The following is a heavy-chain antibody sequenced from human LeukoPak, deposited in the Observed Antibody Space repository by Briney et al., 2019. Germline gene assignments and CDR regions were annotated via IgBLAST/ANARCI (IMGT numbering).Heavy chain of an antibody. CDR3: ARNHYDFWSGPSPPDY. V-gene: IGHV4-61*02. D-gene: IGHD3-3*01. CDR1: GGSISSGSYY. J-gene: IGHJ4*02. CDR2: IYTSGST. Sequence: SETLSLTCTVSGGSISSGSYYWSWIRQPAGKGLEWIGRIYTSGSTNYNPSLKSRVTISVDTSKNQFSLKLSSVTAADTAVYYCARNHYDFWSGPSPPDYWGQGTLVTVSS.